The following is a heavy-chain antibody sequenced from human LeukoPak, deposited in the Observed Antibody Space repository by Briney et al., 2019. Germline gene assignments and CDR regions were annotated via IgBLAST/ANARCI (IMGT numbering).Heavy chain of an antibody. J-gene: IGHJ6*03. V-gene: IGHV4-59*01. CDR2: IYYSGST. CDR1: GGSISSYY. CDR3: ARAGGTSYYYYMDV. Sequence: SETLSLTCTVSGGSISSYYWSWIRQPPGKGLEWIGYIYYSGSTNYNPSLKSRVTISVDTSKNQFSLKLSSVTAADTAVYYCARAGGTSYYYYMDVWGKGTTVTVSS. D-gene: IGHD1/OR15-1a*01.